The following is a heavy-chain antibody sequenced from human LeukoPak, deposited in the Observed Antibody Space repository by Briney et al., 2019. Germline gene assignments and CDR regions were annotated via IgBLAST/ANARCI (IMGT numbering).Heavy chain of an antibody. CDR1: GGSISSYY. Sequence: SETLSLTCTVSGGSISSYYWSWIRQPPGKGLEWIGYIYYSGSTNYNPSLKSRVTISVDTSKNQFSLKLSSVTAEDTAVYYCARGSPPGYFDYWGQGTLVTVSS. CDR2: IYYSGST. V-gene: IGHV4-59*01. CDR3: ARGSPPGYFDY. J-gene: IGHJ4*02. D-gene: IGHD3-10*01.